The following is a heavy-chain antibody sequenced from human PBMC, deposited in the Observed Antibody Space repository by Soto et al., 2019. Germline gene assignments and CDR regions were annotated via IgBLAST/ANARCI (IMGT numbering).Heavy chain of an antibody. V-gene: IGHV4-31*03. Sequence: SETLSLTCTVSGDSISGGNYYWTWIRQHPGRGLEWIGYIYYTGTTHYSPSLQSRVTMSVDTSKNQISLRLSSVTAADTAIYYCATRITVFGLLIPPFDPWGQGTQVTVSS. J-gene: IGHJ5*02. CDR2: IYYTGTT. CDR3: ATRITVFGLLIPPFDP. CDR1: GDSISGGNYY. D-gene: IGHD3-3*01.